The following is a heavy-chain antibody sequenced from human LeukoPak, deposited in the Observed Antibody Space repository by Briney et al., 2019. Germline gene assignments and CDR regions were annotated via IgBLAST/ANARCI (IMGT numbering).Heavy chain of an antibody. D-gene: IGHD3-22*01. Sequence: GALRLSCAASGCTFSSYWMSWLRQPPGKGLEGIGYSYYSGSTNYNPSLTNRVTISVDTSKNQFSLKLSSVTAADTAVYYCAGSGYYYDGSGLDYWGQGTLVTVSS. V-gene: IGHV4-59*01. CDR1: GCTFSSYW. J-gene: IGHJ4*02. CDR2: SYYSGST. CDR3: AGSGYYYDGSGLDY.